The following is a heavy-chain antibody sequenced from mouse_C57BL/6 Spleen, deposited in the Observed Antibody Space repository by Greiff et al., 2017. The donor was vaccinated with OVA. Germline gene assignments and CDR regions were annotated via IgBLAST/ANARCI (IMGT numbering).Heavy chain of an antibody. J-gene: IGHJ4*01. D-gene: IGHD1-3*01. Sequence: VQLKQSGPELVKPGASVKMPCKASGYTFTDYNMHWVKQSHGKSLEWIGDINPNNGGTSYNQKFKGKATLTVNKSSSTAYMELRSLSSEDSAVYYCAKTELGSGFMDYWGQGTSVTVSS. V-gene: IGHV1-22*01. CDR2: INPNNGGT. CDR1: GYTFTDYN. CDR3: AKTELGSGFMDY.